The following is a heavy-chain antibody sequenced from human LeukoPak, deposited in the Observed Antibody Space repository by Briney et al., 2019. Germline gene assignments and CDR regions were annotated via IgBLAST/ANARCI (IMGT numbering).Heavy chain of an antibody. D-gene: IGHD3-16*01. CDR1: GFTFSSYW. CDR2: IKQDGSEK. Sequence: GGSLRLSCAASGFTFSSYWMSWVRQAPGKGLEWVANIKQDGSEKYYVDSVKGRFTISRDNAKNSLYLQMNSLRAEDTAVYYCARCLITFGGVCFDYWGQGTLVTVSS. V-gene: IGHV3-7*01. J-gene: IGHJ4*02. CDR3: ARCLITFGGVCFDY.